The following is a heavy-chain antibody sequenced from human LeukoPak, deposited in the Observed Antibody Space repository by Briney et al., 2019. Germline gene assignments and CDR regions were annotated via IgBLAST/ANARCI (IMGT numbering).Heavy chain of an antibody. D-gene: IGHD3-16*01. CDR1: GGSFSGYY. Sequence: PSETLSLTCAVYGGSFSGYYWSWIRQPPGKGLEWIGEINHSGSTNYNPSLKSRVTISVDTSKNQFSLKLSSVTAADTAVYYCARAGGFAGYIDAWGKGTTVTISS. V-gene: IGHV4-34*01. CDR2: INHSGST. CDR3: ARAGGFAGYIDA. J-gene: IGHJ6*03.